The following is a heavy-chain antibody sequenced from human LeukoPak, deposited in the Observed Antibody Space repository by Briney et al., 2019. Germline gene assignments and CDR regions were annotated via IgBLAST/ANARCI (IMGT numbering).Heavy chain of an antibody. CDR2: INSDGSST. Sequence: GGSLRLSCAASGFTFSSYWMHWVRQAPGKGLVWVSRINSDGSSTSYADSVKGRFTISRDNAKNTLYLQMNSLRAEDTAVYYCARAVDTAMVIGHYFDYWGQGTLVTVSS. J-gene: IGHJ4*02. V-gene: IGHV3-74*01. CDR3: ARAVDTAMVIGHYFDY. D-gene: IGHD5-18*01. CDR1: GFTFSSYW.